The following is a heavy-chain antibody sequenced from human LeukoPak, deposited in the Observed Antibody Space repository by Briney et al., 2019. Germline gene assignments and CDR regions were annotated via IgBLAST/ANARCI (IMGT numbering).Heavy chain of an antibody. D-gene: IGHD3-10*01. CDR3: ARPMVRGVIGPQDY. J-gene: IGHJ4*02. CDR2: ISSDGSST. CDR1: GFTFSSYW. Sequence: GGSLRLSCAASGFTFSSYWMHWVRQAPGKGLVWVSRISSDGSSTSYADSVKGRFTISRDNAKNTLYLQMNRLRAEDTAVYYCARPMVRGVIGPQDYWGQGTLVTVSS. V-gene: IGHV3-74*01.